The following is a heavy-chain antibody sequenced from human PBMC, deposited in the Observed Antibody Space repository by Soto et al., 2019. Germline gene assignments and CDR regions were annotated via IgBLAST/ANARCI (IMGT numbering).Heavy chain of an antibody. J-gene: IGHJ5*02. CDR3: ARCSLVVVPAPGFDP. Sequence: SETLSLSCTVSGGSISSGGYYWSWIRQHPGKGLEWIGYIYYSGTTYYNPSLKSRVTISVDTSKNQFSLKLSSVSAADTALYYCARCSLVVVPAPGFDPWGRGTLVTVSS. D-gene: IGHD2-2*01. CDR2: IYYSGTT. V-gene: IGHV4-31*03. CDR1: GGSISSGGYY.